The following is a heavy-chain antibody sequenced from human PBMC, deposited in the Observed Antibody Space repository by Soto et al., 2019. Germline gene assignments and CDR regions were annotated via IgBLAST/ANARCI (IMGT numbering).Heavy chain of an antibody. J-gene: IGHJ4*02. V-gene: IGHV3-23*01. CDR1: GFTFSSYA. D-gene: IGHD6-13*01. CDR2: TSGGGGST. Sequence: EVQLLECGGGLVQPGESLRLSCAASGFTFSSYAMSWVRQAPGKGLEWVSATSGGGGSTYYADSVKGRFTISRDNSKNTLYLQMNSLRAEDTAVYYCARLNSSTWYFDYWGQGTLVPVSS. CDR3: ARLNSSTWYFDY.